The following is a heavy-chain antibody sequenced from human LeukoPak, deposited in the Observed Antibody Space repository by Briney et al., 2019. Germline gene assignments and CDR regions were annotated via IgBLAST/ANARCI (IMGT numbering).Heavy chain of an antibody. D-gene: IGHD1-26*01. CDR3: ARLFHPALSGNYPFDY. CDR1: GGSIGSGHYY. Sequence: PSQTLSLTCAVSGGSIGSGHYYWSWIRQPPGKGLEWLGYIYYSGASYYNPSLKSRVTISLDTSRNQFSLKLNSVTAADTAMYYCARLFHPALSGNYPFDYWGQGTLVTVSS. J-gene: IGHJ4*02. V-gene: IGHV4-30-4*01. CDR2: IYYSGAS.